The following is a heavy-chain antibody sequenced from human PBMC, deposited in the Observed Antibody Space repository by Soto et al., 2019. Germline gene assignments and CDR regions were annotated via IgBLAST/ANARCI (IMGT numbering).Heavy chain of an antibody. CDR1: GFPFDDYG. CDR2: INRDGGST. CDR3: ARAPGYYGDLFDD. J-gene: IGHJ4*02. Sequence: GSLRLSCAAFGFPFDDYGMSWVRQAPGKGLEWVSGINRDGGSTGYADSVKGRFTISRDNAKNSLYLQMNSLRAEDTAFYYCARAPGYYGDLFDDWGQGTLVTVSS. D-gene: IGHD4-17*01. V-gene: IGHV3-20*04.